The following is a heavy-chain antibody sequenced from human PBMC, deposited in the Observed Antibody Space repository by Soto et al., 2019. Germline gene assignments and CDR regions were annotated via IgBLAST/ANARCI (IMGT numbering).Heavy chain of an antibody. CDR3: ARDRYGSGSYYFDY. J-gene: IGHJ4*02. V-gene: IGHV1-69*01. Sequence: QVQLVQSGAEVKKPGSSVKVSCKAFGGTFSSYAISWVRQAPGQGLEWMGGIIPIFGTANYAQKFQGRVTITADESTSTAYMELSSLRSEDTAVYYCARDRYGSGSYYFDYWGQGTLVTVSS. CDR1: GGTFSSYA. D-gene: IGHD3-10*01. CDR2: IIPIFGTA.